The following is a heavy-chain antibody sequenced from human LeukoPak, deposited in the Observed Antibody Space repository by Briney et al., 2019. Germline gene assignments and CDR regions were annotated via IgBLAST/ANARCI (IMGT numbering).Heavy chain of an antibody. CDR1: GFTFSDYY. CDR2: ISSSGSTI. J-gene: IGHJ3*02. D-gene: IGHD2-8*02. V-gene: IGHV3-11*01. CDR3: AKDVVRRGVFDI. Sequence: GGSLRLSCAASGFTFSDYYMSWLRQAPGKGLEWVSYISSSGSTIYYADSVKGRFTISRDNPKNTLYLQMNSLRAEDTAVYYCAKDVVRRGVFDIWGQGTMVTVSS.